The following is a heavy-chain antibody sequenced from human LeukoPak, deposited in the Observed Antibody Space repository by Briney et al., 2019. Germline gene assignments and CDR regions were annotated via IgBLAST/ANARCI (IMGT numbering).Heavy chain of an antibody. CDR2: IRSKTDGGTT. CDR1: GFTFSNAW. Sequence: GGSLRLSCAASGFTFSNAWMNWVRQAPGKGLEWVGRIRSKTDGGTTDYAAPVEGRFTISRDDSKNTLSLQMNSLKADDTGVYYCARGALRWFDLWGQGTLVTVCS. J-gene: IGHJ5*02. CDR3: ARGALRWFDL. V-gene: IGHV3-15*01.